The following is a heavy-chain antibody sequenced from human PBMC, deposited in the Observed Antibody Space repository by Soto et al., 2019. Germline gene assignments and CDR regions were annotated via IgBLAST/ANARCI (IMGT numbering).Heavy chain of an antibody. V-gene: IGHV4-39*06. CDR3: ARDVHYDSWFDP. CDR2: IYYSRNN. Sequence: SETLSLTCTVSGGSISSSSYYWGWIRQPPGKGLEWIGSIYYSRNNNYNPSLKSQVTISVDTTKNQYTLKLSTVTAADTAVYYCARDVHYDSWFDPWGQGTLVTVSS. D-gene: IGHD3-9*01. CDR1: GGSISSSSYY. J-gene: IGHJ5*02.